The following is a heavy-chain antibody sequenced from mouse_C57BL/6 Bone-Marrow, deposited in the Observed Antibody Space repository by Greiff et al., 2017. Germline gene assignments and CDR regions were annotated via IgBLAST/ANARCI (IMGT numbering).Heavy chain of an antibody. CDR3: ARRAYYSNFYYAIDY. CDR1: GYPFTSYW. D-gene: IGHD2-5*01. CDR2: IDPYDSYT. J-gene: IGHJ4*01. V-gene: IGHV1-69*01. Sequence: VQLQQPGAELVMPGASVKLSCKASGYPFTSYWMHWVKQRPGQGLEWIGEIDPYDSYTNYNQKFKGKSTLTVDKSSSTAYMHLSSLTSEDSAVYYCARRAYYSNFYYAIDYWGQGTSVTVSS.